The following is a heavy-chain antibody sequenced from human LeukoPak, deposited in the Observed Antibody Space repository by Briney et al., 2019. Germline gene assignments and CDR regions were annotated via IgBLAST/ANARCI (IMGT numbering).Heavy chain of an antibody. CDR2: INPNSGGT. D-gene: IGHD6-13*01. CDR3: ARGLDRQQLAPFDF. V-gene: IGHV1-2*02. J-gene: IGHJ4*02. CDR1: GYTFTGYY. Sequence: ASVKVSCKASGYTFTGYYMHWVRQAPGQGLEWMGWINPNSGGTKYAQTFKGRVTMTRDTSISTAYMELSSLRSDDTAVYYCARGLDRQQLAPFDFWGQGTLVTVSS.